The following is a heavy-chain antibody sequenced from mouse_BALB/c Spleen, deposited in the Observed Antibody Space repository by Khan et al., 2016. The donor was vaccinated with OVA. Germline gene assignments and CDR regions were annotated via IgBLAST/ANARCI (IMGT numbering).Heavy chain of an antibody. J-gene: IGHJ2*02. D-gene: IGHD2-3*01. CDR2: INPSSGYT. CDR1: GYTFTSYT. CDR3: AGTDDR. Sequence: VQLQESGAELARPGASVKMSCKASGYTFTSYTMHWVKQRPGQGLEWIGYINPSSGYTKYNQKFKDKATLTADKSSSTAYMQLSSLTSEDSTGYCCAGTDDRWGQGTSLTVSS. V-gene: IGHV1-4*01.